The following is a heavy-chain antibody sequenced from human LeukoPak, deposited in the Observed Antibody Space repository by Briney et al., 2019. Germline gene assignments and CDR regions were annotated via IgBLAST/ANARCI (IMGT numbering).Heavy chain of an antibody. CDR1: GGSISSGGYY. J-gene: IGHJ6*02. CDR2: IYYSGST. CDR3: ARLGGPHYYYYGMDV. Sequence: SQTLSLTCTVSGGSISSGGYYWSWFRQHPGKGLEWIGYIYYSGSTYYNPSLKSRVTISVDTSKNQFSLKLSSVTAADTAVYYCARLGGPHYYYYGMDVWGQGTTVTVSS. V-gene: IGHV4-31*03.